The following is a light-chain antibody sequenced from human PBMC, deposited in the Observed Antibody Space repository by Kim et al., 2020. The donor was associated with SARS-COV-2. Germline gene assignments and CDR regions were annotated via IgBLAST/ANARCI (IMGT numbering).Light chain of an antibody. CDR3: QQVNSFPLT. J-gene: IGKJ4*01. V-gene: IGKV1-12*01. CDR2: DAS. Sequence: AVVGDRITIACRASQGISSSLAWYQQNPGKTPDLLIYDASALHSGVPSRFSGSGSGTDFTLTINSLQPEDFATYYCQQVNSFPLTFGGGTKVDIK. CDR1: QGISSS.